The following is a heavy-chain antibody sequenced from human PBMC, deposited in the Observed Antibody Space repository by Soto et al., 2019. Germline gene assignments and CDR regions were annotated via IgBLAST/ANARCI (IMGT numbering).Heavy chain of an antibody. CDR1: GGSFSGYY. CDR3: ARDRRLITMVRGVSLWFDP. Sequence: PSDTLSLTCAVNGGSFSGYYRSWIRQPPGKGLEWIGEINHSGSTNYNPSLKSRVTISVDTSKNLFSLKLSSVTAADTAVYYCARDRRLITMVRGVSLWFDPWGQGTLVTVS. CDR2: INHSGST. V-gene: IGHV4-34*01. J-gene: IGHJ5*02. D-gene: IGHD3-10*01.